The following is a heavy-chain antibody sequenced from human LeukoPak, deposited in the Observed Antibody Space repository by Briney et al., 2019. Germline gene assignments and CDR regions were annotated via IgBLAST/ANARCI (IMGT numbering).Heavy chain of an antibody. CDR1: GYTFTSYD. CDR3: ARWSTNGWYYFDY. V-gene: IGHV1-8*03. J-gene: IGHJ4*02. CDR2: MNPNSGNT. Sequence: ASVKVSCKASGYTFTSYDINWVRQATGQGLEWMGWMNPNSGNTGYAQKFQGRVTITRNTSISTAYMELSSLRSEDTAVYYCARWSTNGWYYFDYWGQGTLVTVSS. D-gene: IGHD6-19*01.